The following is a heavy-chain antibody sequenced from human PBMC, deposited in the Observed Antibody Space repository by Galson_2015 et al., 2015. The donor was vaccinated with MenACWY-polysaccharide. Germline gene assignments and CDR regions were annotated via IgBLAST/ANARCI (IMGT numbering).Heavy chain of an antibody. V-gene: IGHV3-7*01. CDR3: GRHFDWAFDY. CDR1: GFSFRTYW. CDR2: INPDGSDK. D-gene: IGHD2-21*01. J-gene: IGHJ4*02. Sequence: SLRLSCAASGFSFRTYWMTWVRQAPGKGLEWVANINPDGSDKYYVDSVKGRFIISRDNAKNSVYLQMNGLRVEDTAMYYCGRHFDWAFDYRGQGALVTVSS.